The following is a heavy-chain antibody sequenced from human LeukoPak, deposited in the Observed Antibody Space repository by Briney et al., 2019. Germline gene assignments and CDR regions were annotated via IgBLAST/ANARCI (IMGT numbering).Heavy chain of an antibody. Sequence: PSETLSLSCTVSGDSISSSNWWSLVRQPPGKGLEWTGEIYHSGSTNYNPSLKSRLTISVDKSKTQFSMKLSSVTAADTAVYYCASLPVPYGGKRDDAFDIWGQGTMVTVSS. V-gene: IGHV4-4*02. CDR1: GDSISSSNW. CDR3: ASLPVPYGGKRDDAFDI. J-gene: IGHJ3*02. D-gene: IGHD4-23*01. CDR2: IYHSGST.